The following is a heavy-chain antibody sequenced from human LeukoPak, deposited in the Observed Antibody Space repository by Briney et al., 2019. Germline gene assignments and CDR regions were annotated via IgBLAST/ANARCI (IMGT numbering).Heavy chain of an antibody. CDR3: ARVYQSAEYYFDY. J-gene: IGHJ4*02. D-gene: IGHD2-2*01. Sequence: PSETLSLTCTVSGGSIDSYYWSWIRQPPGKGLEWIGYIYYTGSTEYHPSLKSRVTISLDRSKNQFSLKLTPVTAADTAVYYCARVYQSAEYYFDYWGQGNLVSVSS. CDR2: IYYTGST. CDR1: GGSIDSYY. V-gene: IGHV4-59*01.